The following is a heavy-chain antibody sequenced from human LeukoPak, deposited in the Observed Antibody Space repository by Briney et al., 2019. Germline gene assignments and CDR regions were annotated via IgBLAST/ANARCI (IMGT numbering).Heavy chain of an antibody. D-gene: IGHD6-13*01. V-gene: IGHV1-24*01. Sequence: ASVKVSCKVSGYTLTELSMHWVRQAPGKGLEWMGGFDPEDGETIYAQKFQGRVTMTTDTSTSTAYMELRSLRSDDTAVYYCARVMGSAASFDYWGQGTLVTVSS. CDR2: FDPEDGET. CDR3: ARVMGSAASFDY. CDR1: GYTLTELS. J-gene: IGHJ4*02.